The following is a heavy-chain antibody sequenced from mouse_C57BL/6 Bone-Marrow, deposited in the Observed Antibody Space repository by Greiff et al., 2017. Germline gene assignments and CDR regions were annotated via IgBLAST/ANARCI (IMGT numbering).Heavy chain of an antibody. D-gene: IGHD2-2*01. CDR2: IDPSDSYT. J-gene: IGHJ3*01. CDR1: GYTFTSYW. CDR3: ARETTMVSAWFSY. V-gene: IGHV1-50*01. Sequence: VQLQQPGAELVKPGASVKLSCKASGYTFTSYWMQWVKQRPGQGLEWIGEIDPSDSYTNYNQKFKGKATLTVDTSSRSAYMQLSSLTSEDSAVYYCARETTMVSAWFSYWGQGTLVTVSA.